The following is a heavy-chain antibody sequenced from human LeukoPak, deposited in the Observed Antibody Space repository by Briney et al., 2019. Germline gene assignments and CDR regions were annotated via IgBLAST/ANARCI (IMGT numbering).Heavy chain of an antibody. V-gene: IGHV3-23*01. CDR2: ISGSGATT. J-gene: IGHJ4*02. Sequence: PGGSLRLSCVASGFTFSSYAMTWVRQGPGKGLEWVSDISGSGATTYYADSVRSRFTISRDNSKNTLFLQMNSLRAEDTAVYYCARSGSYLFYWGQGTLVTVSS. CDR3: ARSGSYLFY. CDR1: GFTFSSYA. D-gene: IGHD1-26*01.